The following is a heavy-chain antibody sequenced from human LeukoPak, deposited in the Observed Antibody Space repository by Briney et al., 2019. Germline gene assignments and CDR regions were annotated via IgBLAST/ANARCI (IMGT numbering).Heavy chain of an antibody. D-gene: IGHD3-9*01. Sequence: ASVKVSCKASGGTFSSYAISWVRQAPGQGLEWMGGIIPIFGTANYAQKFRGRVTITADESASTAYMELSSLRSEDTAVYYCAREGYYDILTGYLGTPFDYWGQGTLVTVSS. V-gene: IGHV1-69*13. CDR2: IIPIFGTA. J-gene: IGHJ4*02. CDR1: GGTFSSYA. CDR3: AREGYYDILTGYLGTPFDY.